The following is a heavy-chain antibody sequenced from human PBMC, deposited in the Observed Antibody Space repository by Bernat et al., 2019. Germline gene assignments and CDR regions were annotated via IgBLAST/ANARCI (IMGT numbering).Heavy chain of an antibody. D-gene: IGHD2-2*01. CDR3: AKGIKDQLLLWFDA. Sequence: EVQLLESGGGLVQPGGSLRLSCAASGFSFTKYAMSWVRQAPGKGLEWISVISGSGVSKYHADSVKGRSTISRDNSKNTLYLEMNSLRAEDTAVYYCAKGIKDQLLLWFDAWGQGTLVTVSS. V-gene: IGHV3-23*01. J-gene: IGHJ5*02. CDR2: ISGSGVSK. CDR1: GFSFTKYA.